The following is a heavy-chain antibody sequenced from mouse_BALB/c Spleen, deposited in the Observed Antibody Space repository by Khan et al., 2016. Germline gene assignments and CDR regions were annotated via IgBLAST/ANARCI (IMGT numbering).Heavy chain of an antibody. J-gene: IGHJ4*01. CDR1: GFTFSSFG. Sequence: EVQLQESGGGLVQPGGSRKLSCAASGFTFSSFGMHWVRQAPEKGLEWVAYISSGSSTIYYADTVKGRFTISRDTPKNTLFLQMTMLRSDDTAMDYCAREGLRRRSARDYWVQGTSVTVSP. D-gene: IGHD2-2*01. CDR3: AREGLRRRSARDY. V-gene: IGHV5-17*02. CDR2: ISSGSSTI.